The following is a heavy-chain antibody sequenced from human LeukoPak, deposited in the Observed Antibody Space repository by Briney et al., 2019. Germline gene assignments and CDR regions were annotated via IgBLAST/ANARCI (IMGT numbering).Heavy chain of an antibody. CDR3: ASMYYDFWKGNWFDP. V-gene: IGHV4-34*01. CDR2: INHSGST. D-gene: IGHD3-3*01. J-gene: IGHJ5*02. CDR1: GGSFSGYY. Sequence: SETLSLTCAVYGGSFSGYYWSWIRQPPGKGLEWIGEINHSGSTNYNPSLKSRVTISVDTSKNQFSLKLSSVTAADTAVYYCASMYYDFWKGNWFDPWGQGILVTVSS.